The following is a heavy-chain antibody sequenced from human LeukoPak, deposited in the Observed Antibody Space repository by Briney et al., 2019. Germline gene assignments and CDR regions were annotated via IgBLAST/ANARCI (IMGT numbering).Heavy chain of an antibody. CDR3: AIPRITGTRAWVY. CDR2: ISSSSSYI. D-gene: IGHD1-7*01. V-gene: IGHV3-21*01. Sequence: GGSLRLSCAASGFTFSSYSMNWVRQAPGKGLGWVSSISSSSSYIYYADSVKGRFTISRDNAKNSLYLQMNSLRAEDTAVYYCAIPRITGTRAWVYWGQGTLVTVSS. CDR1: GFTFSSYS. J-gene: IGHJ4*02.